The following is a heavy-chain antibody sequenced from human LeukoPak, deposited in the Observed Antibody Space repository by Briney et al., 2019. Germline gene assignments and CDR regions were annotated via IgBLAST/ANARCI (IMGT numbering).Heavy chain of an antibody. Sequence: SGGSLRLSCAAPGFIFSSCWMSWVRQSPGKGLEWVANIKPDGSEKYYVDSVKGRFTISRDNAKNALYLEMNSLRVGDTAVYYCARERMYSGSGSTYPYYDHWGQGTLVTVSS. CDR1: GFIFSSCW. V-gene: IGHV3-7*01. J-gene: IGHJ4*02. CDR3: ARERMYSGSGSTYPYYDH. D-gene: IGHD3-10*01. CDR2: IKPDGSEK.